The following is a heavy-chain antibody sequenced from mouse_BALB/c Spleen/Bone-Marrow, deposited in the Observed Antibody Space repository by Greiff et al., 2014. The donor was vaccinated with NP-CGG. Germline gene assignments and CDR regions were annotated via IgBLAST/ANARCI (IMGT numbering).Heavy chain of an antibody. CDR1: GFTFSDYY. V-gene: IGHV5-4*02. J-gene: IGHJ3*01. CDR2: ISDGGSYT. CDR3: ARDLITTATSFAY. D-gene: IGHD1-2*01. Sequence: EVKLMESGGGLVKPGGSLKLSCAASGFTFSDYYMYWVRQTPEKRPEWVATISDGGSYTYYPDSVKGRFTISRDNAKNNLYLQMSSLKSEDTAMYYCARDLITTATSFAYWGQGTLVTVSA.